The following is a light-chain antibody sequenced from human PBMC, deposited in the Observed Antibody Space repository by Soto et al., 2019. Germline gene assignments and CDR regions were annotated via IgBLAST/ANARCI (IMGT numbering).Light chain of an antibody. J-gene: IGLJ2*01. CDR3: SSYTSSTSRV. Sequence: QSALIQPPSVSGSPGQSVTISCTGTSSDVGSYDYVSWYQQHPGTVPKPMIYNVNTRPSGVSNRFSGSKSGNTASLTISGLQAEDEADYYCSSYTSSTSRVFGGGTKLTVL. V-gene: IGLV2-14*01. CDR1: SSDVGSYDY. CDR2: NVN.